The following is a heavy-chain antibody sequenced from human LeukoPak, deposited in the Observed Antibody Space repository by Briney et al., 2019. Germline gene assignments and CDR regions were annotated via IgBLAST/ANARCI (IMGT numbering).Heavy chain of an antibody. CDR2: INWNSGSI. CDR3: AKDSGYYYDSSGLFDY. V-gene: IGHV3-9*01. CDR1: GFTFDDYA. Sequence: PGRSLRLSCAASGFTFDDYAMHWVRQAPGKVLEWVSGINWNSGSIGYADSVKGRFTISRDNAKNSLYLQMNSLRAEDTALYHCAKDSGYYYDSSGLFDYWGQGTLVTVSS. D-gene: IGHD3-22*01. J-gene: IGHJ4*02.